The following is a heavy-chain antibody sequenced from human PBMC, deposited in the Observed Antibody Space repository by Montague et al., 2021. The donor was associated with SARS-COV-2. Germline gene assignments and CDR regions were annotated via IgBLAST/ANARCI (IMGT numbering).Heavy chain of an antibody. CDR1: GGSFSGYY. CDR2: INHSGST. CDR3: ARGQSVTTFWGAYYGIDV. J-gene: IGHJ6*02. V-gene: IGHV4-34*01. D-gene: IGHD4-17*01. Sequence: SETLSLTCAVYGGSFSGYYWSWIRQPPGKGLEWIGEINHSGSTNYNPSLKSRVTISVDTSKNQFPLKLSSVTAADTAVYYCARGQSVTTFWGAYYGIDVWGQGTTVTVSS.